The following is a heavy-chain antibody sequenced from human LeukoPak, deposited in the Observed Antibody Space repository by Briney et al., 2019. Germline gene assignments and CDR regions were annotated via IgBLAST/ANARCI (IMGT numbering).Heavy chain of an antibody. V-gene: IGHV6-1*01. CDR2: TYYRSKWYN. Sequence: SQTLSLTCAISGDSVSSNSAAWNWLRQSPSRGLEWLGRTYYRSKWYNEYAVSVKSRITINPDTSKNQFSLQLNSVTPEDTDVYYCTRGPDFDYWGQGTLVTVSS. J-gene: IGHJ4*02. CDR3: TRGPDFDY. CDR1: GDSVSSNSAA.